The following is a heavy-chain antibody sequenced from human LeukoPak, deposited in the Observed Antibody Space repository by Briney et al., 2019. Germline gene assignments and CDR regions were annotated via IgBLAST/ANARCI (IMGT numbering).Heavy chain of an antibody. V-gene: IGHV3-66*01. CDR2: IYRGGNT. CDR3: VRWTDY. CDR1: GFNVTNTF. Sequence: GGSLRLSCAASGFNVTNTFISWVRQAPGKGLEWVSVIYRGGNTNYADSVEGRFTISRDISMNTLYLQMNSLRAEDTAIYYCVRWTDYWGQGTLVTVSS. D-gene: IGHD3/OR15-3a*01. J-gene: IGHJ4*02.